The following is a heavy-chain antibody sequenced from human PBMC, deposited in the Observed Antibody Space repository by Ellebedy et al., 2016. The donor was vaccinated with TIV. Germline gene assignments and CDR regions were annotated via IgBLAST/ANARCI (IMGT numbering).Heavy chain of an antibody. D-gene: IGHD5-24*01. J-gene: IGHJ4*02. Sequence: SVKVSCKASGGPFSSHAIDWVRQAPGQGLEWMGGRVPIFGTINYAPRFQGRVSITADDFASTAYMELSSLTSEDTAIYYCAKRDGYNFGSFDSWGQGTLVTVSS. V-gene: IGHV1-69*13. CDR1: GGPFSSHA. CDR2: RVPIFGTI. CDR3: AKRDGYNFGSFDS.